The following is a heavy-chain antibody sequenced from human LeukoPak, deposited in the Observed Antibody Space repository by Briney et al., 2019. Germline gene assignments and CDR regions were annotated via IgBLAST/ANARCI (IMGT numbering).Heavy chain of an antibody. CDR2: IWYDGSNK. V-gene: IGHV3-33*01. CDR1: GFTFSSYG. J-gene: IGHJ4*02. D-gene: IGHD1-7*01. CDR3: ARDPSWNYILDY. Sequence: GGSLRLSCAASGFTFSSYGMHWVRQAPGKGLEWVAVIWYDGSNKYYADSVKGRFTISRDNSKNTLYLQMNSLRAEDTAVYYSARDPSWNYILDYWGQGTLVTVSS.